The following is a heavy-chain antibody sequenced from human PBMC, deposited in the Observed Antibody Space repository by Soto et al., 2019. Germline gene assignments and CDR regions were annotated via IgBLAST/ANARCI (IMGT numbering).Heavy chain of an antibody. J-gene: IGHJ5*01. Sequence: PSETLSLTCAVSGGSISSGGYSWSWIRQPPGKGLEWIGYIYHSGSTYYNPSLKSRVTISVDRSKNQFSLKLSSVTAADTAVYYCARDWPGWFDSWGQGTLVTVSS. CDR3: ARDWPGWFDS. CDR2: IYHSGST. V-gene: IGHV4-30-2*01. CDR1: GGSISSGGYS.